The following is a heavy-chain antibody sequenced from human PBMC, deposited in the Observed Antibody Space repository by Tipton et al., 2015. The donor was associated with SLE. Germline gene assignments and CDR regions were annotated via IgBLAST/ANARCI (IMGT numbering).Heavy chain of an antibody. CDR3: ARDITWNWFGP. CDR2: INPKSAGT. V-gene: IGHV1-2*06. CDR1: GYTFTDFY. Sequence: QVQLVQSGAEVKKPGASVKVSCKTSGYTFTDFYIHWVRQAPGQGLEWMGRINPKSAGTKYGQNFQGRVTMTIDTSMSTVYMELSSLTSDDTAVYYCARDITWNWFGPWGQGTLVTVSS. J-gene: IGHJ5*02.